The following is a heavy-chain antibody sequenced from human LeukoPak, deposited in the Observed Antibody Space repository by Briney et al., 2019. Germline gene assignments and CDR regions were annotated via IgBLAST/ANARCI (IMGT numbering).Heavy chain of an antibody. D-gene: IGHD1-26*01. CDR3: ARDKAVGATYFDY. J-gene: IGHJ4*02. Sequence: PGGSLRLSCAASGFTFSSYWMSWVRQAPGKGLEWVANIKQDGSDKYYVDSVKGRFTISRDNAKNSLSLQMNSLRAEDTALYYCARDKAVGATYFDYWGQGTLVTVSS. V-gene: IGHV3-7*01. CDR2: IKQDGSDK. CDR1: GFTFSSYW.